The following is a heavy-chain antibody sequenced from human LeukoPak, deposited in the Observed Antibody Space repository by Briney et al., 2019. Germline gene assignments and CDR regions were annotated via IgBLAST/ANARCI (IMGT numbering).Heavy chain of an antibody. CDR3: AKVPTYYYDSRGEYYFDY. V-gene: IGHV3-48*01. CDR2: ISSSSSTI. Sequence: PGGSLRLSCAASGFTFSSYIMNWVRQAPGKGLEWVSYISSSSSTIYYADSVKGRFTISRDNSKNTLYLQMNSLRAEDTAVYYCAKVPTYYYDSRGEYYFDYWGQGTLVTVSS. J-gene: IGHJ4*02. D-gene: IGHD3-22*01. CDR1: GFTFSSYI.